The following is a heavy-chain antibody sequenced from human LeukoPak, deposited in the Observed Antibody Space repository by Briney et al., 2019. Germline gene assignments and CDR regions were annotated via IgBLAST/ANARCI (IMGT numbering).Heavy chain of an antibody. J-gene: IGHJ5*01. Sequence: PGGSLRLSCSASGSTFSTDTMYWVRQAPRKGLEYVSGMTGDGRDIEYADSVKGRFTISRQNSKNTVYLQMSGLRTEDTAVYYCARRTGGFDSWGQGTLVTVS. D-gene: IGHD2-8*02. V-gene: IGHV3-64D*09. CDR3: ARRTGGFDS. CDR1: GSTFSTDT. CDR2: MTGDGRDI.